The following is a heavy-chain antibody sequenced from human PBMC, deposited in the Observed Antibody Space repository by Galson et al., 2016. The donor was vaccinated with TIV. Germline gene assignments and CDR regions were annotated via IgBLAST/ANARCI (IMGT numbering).Heavy chain of an antibody. J-gene: IGHJ4*02. CDR3: ARGATVTPYSFFDY. V-gene: IGHV1-18*01. CDR2: ISAYNGKT. D-gene: IGHD4-17*01. Sequence: SGYTFTQYGFSWVRQAPGQGLEWMAWISAYNGKTDYAQKFQGRVTLTTDASTSTAYMEVTSLRSDDTAVYYCARGATVTPYSFFDYWGQGTLVTVFS. CDR1: GYTFTQYG.